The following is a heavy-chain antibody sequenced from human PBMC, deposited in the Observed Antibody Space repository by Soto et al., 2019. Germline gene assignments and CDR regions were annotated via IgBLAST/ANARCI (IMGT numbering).Heavy chain of an antibody. CDR1: VGSFSSGSYY. Sequence: SETLSLTCTVSVGSFSSGSYYWSWIQQPPGKGLEWIGYIYYSGSTNYNPSLKSRVTISVDTSKNQFSLKLSSVTAADTAVYYCARLRVLEWSPSYYFDYWGQGTQVTVSS. CDR3: ARLRVLEWSPSYYFDY. D-gene: IGHD3-3*01. CDR2: IYYSGST. J-gene: IGHJ4*02. V-gene: IGHV4-61*01.